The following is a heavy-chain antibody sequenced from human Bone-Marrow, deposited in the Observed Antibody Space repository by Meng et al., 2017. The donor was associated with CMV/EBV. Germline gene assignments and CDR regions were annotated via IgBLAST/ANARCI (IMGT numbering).Heavy chain of an antibody. CDR3: ARGWDYWYFDL. D-gene: IGHD1-26*01. Sequence: GESLKIYCAASGFTFSSYAMHWVRQAPGRGLEYVSAIGSDGSSTSYADSVKGRFTISRDNSKNTLFLQMGSLRAEDMAVYYCARGWDYWYFDLWGRGTLVTVSS. J-gene: IGHJ2*01. CDR1: GFTFSSYA. V-gene: IGHV3-64*02. CDR2: IGSDGSST.